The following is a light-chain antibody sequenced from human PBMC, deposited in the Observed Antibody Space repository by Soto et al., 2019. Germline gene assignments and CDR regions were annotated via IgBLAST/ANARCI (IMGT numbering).Light chain of an antibody. CDR1: QSVSSSY. J-gene: IGKJ4*01. CDR2: GAS. CDR3: QQYGSSPLT. Sequence: EIVLTQSPGTLSLSPGERATLSCRASQSVSSSYLAWYQQKPGQAPRLLIYGASSRATGIPDRFSGSGSGTDFTLKISRMENEDCEVYYCQQYGSSPLTFVGGTKVDIK. V-gene: IGKV3-20*01.